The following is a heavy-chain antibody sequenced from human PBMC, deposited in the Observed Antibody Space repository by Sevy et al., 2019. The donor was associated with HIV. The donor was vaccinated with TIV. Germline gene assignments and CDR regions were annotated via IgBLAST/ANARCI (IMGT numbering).Heavy chain of an antibody. V-gene: IGHV1-24*01. CDR2: FDSEDGDT. J-gene: IGHJ4*02. CDR3: TTMEYYHNIIGSSSGDY. CDR1: GYTLTKLD. D-gene: IGHD3-22*01. Sequence: ASVKVSCKVSGYTLTKLDMHWVRQAPGKGLEWMGGFDSEDGDTFYAQKFQGRVTMTKDTSTDTAYMGLSSLRFEDTAVYYCTTMEYYHNIIGSSSGDYWGQGTLVTVSS.